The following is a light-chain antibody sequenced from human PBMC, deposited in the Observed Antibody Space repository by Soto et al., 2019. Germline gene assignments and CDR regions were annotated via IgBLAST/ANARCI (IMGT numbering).Light chain of an antibody. J-gene: IGKJ4*01. CDR1: QGISSW. CDR3: QQTNSFPLT. CDR2: ATS. V-gene: IGKV1-12*01. Sequence: DIQMTQSPSSVSASVGHRVTSTCRACQGISSWLAWYQQKPGKAPNLLIYATSSSQSGVPYRFSGSGTGTDFTLTISSLQPEDFATYYCQQTNSFPLTFGGGTQVEIK.